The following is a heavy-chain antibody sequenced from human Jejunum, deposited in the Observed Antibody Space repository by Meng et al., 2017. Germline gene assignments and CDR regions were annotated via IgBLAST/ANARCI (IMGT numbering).Heavy chain of an antibody. V-gene: IGHV3-30*18. CDR3: AKDGQWPDRLDY. Sequence: QVQLVESGGGVVQPGGSLRLSCAASGFTFSSYYMHWVRQATGKGLEWVAVILYDGSKTYYADAVKGRFTISRDNSKNTLYLQMNSLRPEDTAVYYCAKDGQWPDRLDYWGLGTLVTVSS. J-gene: IGHJ4*02. D-gene: IGHD6-19*01. CDR2: ILYDGSKT. CDR1: GFTFSSYY.